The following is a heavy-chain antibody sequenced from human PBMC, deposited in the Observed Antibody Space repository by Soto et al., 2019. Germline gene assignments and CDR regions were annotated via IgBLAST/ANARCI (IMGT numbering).Heavy chain of an antibody. V-gene: IGHV4-59*08. CDR2: IFHSGST. CDR1: GGSISNYY. D-gene: IGHD2-2*02. J-gene: IGHJ4*02. Sequence: QVQLQESGPGLVKPSETLSLTCTVSGGSISNYYWSWIRQPPGKGLEWIGYIFHSGSTNYNPSLKSRGTISVDTSKNQFSLKLSSVTAADTAVYYCARQPYTESAYYFDYWGQGTLVTVSS. CDR3: ARQPYTESAYYFDY.